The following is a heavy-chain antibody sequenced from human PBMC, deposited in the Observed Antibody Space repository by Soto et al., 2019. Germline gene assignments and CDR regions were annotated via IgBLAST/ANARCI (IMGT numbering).Heavy chain of an antibody. D-gene: IGHD2-15*01. V-gene: IGHV4-39*02. CDR1: GVSISSSDYY. J-gene: IGHJ4*02. Sequence: PSETLSLTCSVSGVSISSSDYYWAWIRQPPGKRLEWIGSIDYNGVTYSNPSLKGRVTISKDTSKNKFSLQVASLTAADTAFYYCGRVLVAATRHTGPDYWGQGTQVTVSS. CDR2: IDYNGVT. CDR3: GRVLVAATRHTGPDY.